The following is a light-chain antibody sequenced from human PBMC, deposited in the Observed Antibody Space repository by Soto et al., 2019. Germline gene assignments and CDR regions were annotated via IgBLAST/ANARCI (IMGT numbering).Light chain of an antibody. CDR2: KAS. V-gene: IGKV1-5*03. J-gene: IGKJ5*01. CDR1: QSISSW. Sequence: DIQMTQSPSTLSASVGDKVTITCRASQSISSWLAWYQQKPGKAPKLLINKASTLESGVPSNFSGSGSGTEFTLSISSLQPEDFAAYYCQQYNSYPWTFGQGTRLEIK. CDR3: QQYNSYPWT.